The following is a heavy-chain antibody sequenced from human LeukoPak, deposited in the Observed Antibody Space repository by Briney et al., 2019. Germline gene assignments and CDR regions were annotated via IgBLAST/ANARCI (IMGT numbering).Heavy chain of an antibody. CDR3: ASQDYGDNPGIDY. Sequence: GSLRLSCVASGFPFSSYWMTWVRQAPGKGLEWVANIKQDGSKKSYVDSVKGRFTISRDNAKNSLYLQMNSLSPEDTAVYYCASQDYGDNPGIDYWGQGTLVTVSS. J-gene: IGHJ4*02. D-gene: IGHD4-23*01. V-gene: IGHV3-7*03. CDR1: GFPFSSYW. CDR2: IKQDGSKK.